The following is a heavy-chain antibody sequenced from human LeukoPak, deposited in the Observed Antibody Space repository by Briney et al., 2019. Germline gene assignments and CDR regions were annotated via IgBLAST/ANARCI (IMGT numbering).Heavy chain of an antibody. CDR3: ARGACGGDCYGNWFDA. J-gene: IGHJ5*02. CDR2: ISSGSNFI. V-gene: IGHV3-21*01. Sequence: PGGSLRLSCAASGFTVSSYYSMNWVRQAPGKGLEWVSGISSGSNFIYYAESVQGRFTISRDNAQNSLYLQMNSLSVGDTAVYYCARGACGGDCYGNWFDAWGQGTVVTVSS. CDR1: GFTVSSYYS. D-gene: IGHD2-21*02.